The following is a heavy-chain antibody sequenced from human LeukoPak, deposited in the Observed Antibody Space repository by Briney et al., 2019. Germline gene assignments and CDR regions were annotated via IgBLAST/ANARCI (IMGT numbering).Heavy chain of an antibody. CDR3: ARENHYYDSSGYFGY. D-gene: IGHD3-22*01. V-gene: IGHV3-30*04. CDR2: ISYDGSNK. Sequence: GGSLRLSCAASGFTFSSYAMHWVRQAPGKGLEWVAVISYDGSNKYYADSVKGRLTISRDNSKNTLYLQMNSLRAEDTAVYYCARENHYYDSSGYFGYWGQGTLVTVSS. J-gene: IGHJ4*02. CDR1: GFTFSSYA.